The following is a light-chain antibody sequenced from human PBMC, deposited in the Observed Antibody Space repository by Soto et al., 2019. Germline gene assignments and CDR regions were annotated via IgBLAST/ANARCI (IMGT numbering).Light chain of an antibody. CDR2: GAS. CDR3: QQYGRT. Sequence: EFVLTQSPGTLSLSPGARATLSCRASPSVSSSYLAWYQQKPGQAPRLLIYGASSSATGIPDRFSGSGSGTDFTLTISRLEPEDFEVYYCQQYGRTFGQGTKVEIK. J-gene: IGKJ1*01. CDR1: PSVSSSY. V-gene: IGKV3-20*01.